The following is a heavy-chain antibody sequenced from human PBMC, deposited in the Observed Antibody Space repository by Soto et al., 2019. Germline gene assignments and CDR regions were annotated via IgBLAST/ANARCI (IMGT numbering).Heavy chain of an antibody. CDR2: LLRDETP. CDR3: AKDIFPQSAKSFFFES. J-gene: IGHJ4*02. V-gene: IGHV3-23*01. CDR1: GVPFRTYA. Sequence: LXLSCASSGVPFRTYARTWFLQAPVWGLEWVSTLLRDETPFYTDSGKGRFSISRDNVRGTLYLQMNGLRVEDAALYYCAKDIFPQSAKSFFFESWGQGSLVTVYS. D-gene: IGHD3-9*01.